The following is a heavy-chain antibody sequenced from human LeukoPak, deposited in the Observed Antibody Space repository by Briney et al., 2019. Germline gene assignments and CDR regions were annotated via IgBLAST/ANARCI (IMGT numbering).Heavy chain of an antibody. D-gene: IGHD3-22*01. CDR1: GVSISSSSYY. J-gene: IGHJ4*02. V-gene: IGHV4-39*01. Sequence: PSETLSLTCTVYGVSISSSSYYWGCLGQPPGKGLEWIGSIYYSGSTYYNPSLKSRVTISVDTSKNQFPLKLSSVTAADTAVYYCARPGAYDSSGYHFDYWGQGTLVTVSS. CDR2: IYYSGST. CDR3: ARPGAYDSSGYHFDY.